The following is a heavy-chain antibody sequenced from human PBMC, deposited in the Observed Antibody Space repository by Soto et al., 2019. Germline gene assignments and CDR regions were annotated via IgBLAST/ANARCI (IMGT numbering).Heavy chain of an antibody. Sequence: SETLSLTCGVSGGSVSNDNWWSWVRQSPGKGLEWIGEVHYYGGTNYNPSLESRVTISMDTSRNKFSLRLNSVTAADTAIYYCTKNSAYALDYWGQGTLVTVSS. D-gene: IGHD3-16*01. V-gene: IGHV4-4*02. CDR1: GGSVSNDNW. CDR2: VHYYGGT. CDR3: TKNSAYALDY. J-gene: IGHJ1*01.